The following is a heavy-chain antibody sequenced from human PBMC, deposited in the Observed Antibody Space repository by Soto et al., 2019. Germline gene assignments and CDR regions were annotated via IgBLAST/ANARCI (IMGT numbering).Heavy chain of an antibody. CDR1: GGTFSSYA. D-gene: IGHD3-22*01. CDR3: ARDLVGYYDSSGYYPNWFDP. CDR2: IIPIFGTA. Sequence: SVKVSCKASGGTFSSYAISWVRQAPGQGLEWMGGIIPIFGTANYAQKFQGRVTITADESTSTAYMELSSLRSEDTAVYYCARDLVGYYDSSGYYPNWFDPWGQGTLVTVSS. V-gene: IGHV1-69*13. J-gene: IGHJ5*02.